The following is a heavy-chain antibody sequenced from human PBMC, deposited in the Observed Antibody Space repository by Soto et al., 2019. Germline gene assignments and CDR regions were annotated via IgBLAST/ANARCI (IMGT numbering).Heavy chain of an antibody. J-gene: IGHJ5*02. CDR2: INHSGST. D-gene: IGHD3-22*01. Sequence: SETLSLTCAVYGGSFSGYYWSWIRQPPGKGLEWIGEINHSGSTNYNPSLKSRVTISVDTSKNQFSLKLSSVTAADTAVYYCARGSDYYDSSGYYSDVAWFDPWGQGTLVTVSS. CDR1: GGSFSGYY. CDR3: ARGSDYYDSSGYYSDVAWFDP. V-gene: IGHV4-34*01.